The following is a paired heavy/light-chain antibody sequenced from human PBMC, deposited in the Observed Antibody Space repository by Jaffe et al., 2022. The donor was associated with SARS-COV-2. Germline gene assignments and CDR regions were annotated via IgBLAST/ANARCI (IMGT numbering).Heavy chain of an antibody. CDR3: AKGSKGEKAAGLWRHSNDYYYYYMDV. CDR1: GFTFSSYA. Sequence: EVQLVESGGGLVQPGGSLRLSCAASGFTFSSYAMIWVRQAPGRGLEWVSGISGSVGSTFYTDSVKGRFTISRDDSKNILYLQMNSLTAEDTAVYYCAKGSKGEKAAGLWRHSNDYYYYYMDVWGKGTTVTVSS. CDR2: ISGSVGST. V-gene: IGHV3-23*04. J-gene: IGHJ6*03. D-gene: IGHD6-13*01.
Light chain of an antibody. V-gene: IGKV3-15*01. Sequence: EIVMTQSPATLPVSPGERATLSCRASQSISNNLAWYQQTPGQAPRLLIYGASTRATGIPARFSGSGSGTEFTLTISSLQSEDFAVYYCQQYNNWPYTFGQGTKLEI. CDR3: QQYNNWPYT. CDR2: GAS. J-gene: IGKJ2*01. CDR1: QSISNN.